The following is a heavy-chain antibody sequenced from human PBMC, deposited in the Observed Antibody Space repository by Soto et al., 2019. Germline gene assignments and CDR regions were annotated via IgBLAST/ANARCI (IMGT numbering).Heavy chain of an antibody. CDR2: IYYSGST. CDR1: GGSISSGGYY. CDR3: ARGMEGYCSSTSCYAPWYFDL. J-gene: IGHJ2*01. D-gene: IGHD2-2*01. Sequence: QVQLQESGPGPVKPSQTLSLTCTVSGGSISSGGYYWSWIRQHPGKGLEWIGYIYYSGSTYYNPSLKSRVTISVDTSKNQFSLKLSSVTAADTAVYYCARGMEGYCSSTSCYAPWYFDLWGRGTLVTVSS. V-gene: IGHV4-31*03.